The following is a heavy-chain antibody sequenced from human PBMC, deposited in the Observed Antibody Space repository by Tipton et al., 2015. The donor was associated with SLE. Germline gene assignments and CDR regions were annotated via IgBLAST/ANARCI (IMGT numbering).Heavy chain of an antibody. Sequence: TLSLTCTVSGGSISSHYWGWIRQPPGKGLEWIGYIYYSGSTYYNPSLKSRVTISVDTSKNQFSLKLSSVTAADTAVYYCARDPRGYSSSRSFDYWGQGTLVTVSS. CDR2: IYYSGST. V-gene: IGHV4-59*11. CDR1: GGSISSHY. J-gene: IGHJ4*02. CDR3: ARDPRGYSSSRSFDY. D-gene: IGHD6-13*01.